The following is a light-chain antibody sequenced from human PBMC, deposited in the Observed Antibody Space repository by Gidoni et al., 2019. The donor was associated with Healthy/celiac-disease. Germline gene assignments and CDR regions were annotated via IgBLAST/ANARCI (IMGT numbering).Light chain of an antibody. CDR1: QSISSY. CDR3: QQSYSTPCT. Sequence: IQMTPSPSSLSASVRDRVTLTCRASQSISSYLNWYQQKPGKAPKLLIYAASSLQSGVPSRFSGSGSGTDFTLTISSLQTEDFATYYCQQSYSTPCTFGQGTKLEIK. J-gene: IGKJ2*02. V-gene: IGKV1-39*01. CDR2: AAS.